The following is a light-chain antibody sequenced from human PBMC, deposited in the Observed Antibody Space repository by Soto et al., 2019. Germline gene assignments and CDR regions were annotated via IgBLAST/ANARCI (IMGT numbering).Light chain of an antibody. CDR2: AAS. V-gene: IGKV1-8*01. Sequence: AIRMTQSPSSLSASPGDRVTITCRASQGISSYLAWYQQKPGKAPKLLIYAASTLHSGVPSRFSGSGSGTDFTLTISCLQSEDFATYYCQQYYSYPYTFGQGTKLEIK. J-gene: IGKJ2*01. CDR1: QGISSY. CDR3: QQYYSYPYT.